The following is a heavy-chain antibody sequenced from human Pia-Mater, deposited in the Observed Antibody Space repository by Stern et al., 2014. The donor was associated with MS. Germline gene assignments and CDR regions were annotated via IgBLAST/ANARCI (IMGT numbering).Heavy chain of an antibody. CDR1: GGTFNVYA. Sequence: VQLVESGAEVEKPGSSVKVSCKASGGTFNVYAINWLRQAPGQGLEWMGGIIPIFGTANYAQKFQGRVTITADESTRTSSMQLSSLRYDDTAVYYCARDGRHTDNYGLDVWGQGTTVTVSS. V-gene: IGHV1-69*01. CDR3: ARDGRHTDNYGLDV. CDR2: IIPIFGTA. J-gene: IGHJ6*02. D-gene: IGHD3-9*01.